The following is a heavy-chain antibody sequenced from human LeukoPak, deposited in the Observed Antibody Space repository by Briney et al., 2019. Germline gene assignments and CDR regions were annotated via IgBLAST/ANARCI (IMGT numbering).Heavy chain of an antibody. CDR3: ARAGLYSTSGLEY. Sequence: SGGSLRLSCAVSGFGFSTYNMNWVRQAPGKGLEWVSAISAGSTYMYYADSVKGRFTISRDNAKNSLYLQMDNLRADDTAVYYCARAGLYSTSGLEYWGQGTLVTVSS. CDR2: ISAGSTYM. D-gene: IGHD2-2*01. V-gene: IGHV3-21*06. CDR1: GFGFSTYN. J-gene: IGHJ4*02.